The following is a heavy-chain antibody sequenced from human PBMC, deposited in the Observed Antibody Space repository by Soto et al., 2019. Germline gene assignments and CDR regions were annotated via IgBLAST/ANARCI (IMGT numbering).Heavy chain of an antibody. D-gene: IGHD6-6*01. V-gene: IGHV1-2*02. CDR1: GYFFIDYY. CDR2: INPNSGGT. Sequence: QVQLVQSGAEVKKPGASVKVSCKASGYFFIDYYMHWVRQAPGQGLEWMGWINPNSGGTHYAENFKGRVTMTRDTSISRAYMVVTSLTFDDPALYHCPSGLAKDFEYWGQRTLVAVSS. CDR3: PSGLAKDFEY. J-gene: IGHJ4*02.